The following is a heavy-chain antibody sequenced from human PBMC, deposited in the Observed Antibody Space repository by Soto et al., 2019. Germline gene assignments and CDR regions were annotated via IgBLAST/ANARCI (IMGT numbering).Heavy chain of an antibody. CDR1: GCPITRARIY. D-gene: IGHD2-2*01. CDR3: ARGGLHGYCSFTTGLPFAR. CDR2: IDYTGTT. J-gene: IGHJ4*01. Sequence: PXGTLSLPCPASGCPITRARIYWTRIRQHPGQGLARPGYIDYTGTTDHHPSLKSRATISLDTSKNQFSLKPHSVTAAATAVYYCARGGLHGYCSFTTGLPFARCGQRTLVTVS. V-gene: IGHV4-31*03.